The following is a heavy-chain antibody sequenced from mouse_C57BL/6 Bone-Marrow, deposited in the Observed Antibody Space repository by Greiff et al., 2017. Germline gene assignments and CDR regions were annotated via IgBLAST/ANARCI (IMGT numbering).Heavy chain of an antibody. CDR2: IYPRSGNT. CDR1: GYTFTSYG. Sequence: QVQLQQSGAELARPGASVKLSCKASGYTFTSYGISWVKQRTGQGLEWIGEIYPRSGNTYYNEKFKGKATLTADKSTSTAYMELRSLTSEDSAVYLCAREDYYGNYLDYWGQGTTLTVSS. V-gene: IGHV1-81*01. J-gene: IGHJ2*01. D-gene: IGHD2-1*01. CDR3: AREDYYGNYLDY.